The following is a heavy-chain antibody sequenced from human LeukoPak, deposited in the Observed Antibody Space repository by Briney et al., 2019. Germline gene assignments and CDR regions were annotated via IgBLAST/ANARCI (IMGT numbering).Heavy chain of an antibody. J-gene: IGHJ3*02. D-gene: IGHD3-22*01. CDR1: GFTFSSYA. CDR3: ARDKDYYDSSYDAFDI. CDR2: ISYDGSNK. Sequence: PGESLRLSCAASGFTFSSYAMHWVRQAPGKGLEWVAVISYDGSNKYYADSVKGRFTISRDNSKNTLYLQMNSLRAEDTAVYYCARDKDYYDSSYDAFDIWGQGTMVTVSS. V-gene: IGHV3-30*04.